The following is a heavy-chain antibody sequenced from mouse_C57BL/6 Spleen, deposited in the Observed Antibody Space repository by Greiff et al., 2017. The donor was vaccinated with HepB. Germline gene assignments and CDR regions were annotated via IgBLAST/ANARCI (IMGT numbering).Heavy chain of an antibody. CDR2: ISSGGDYI. D-gene: IGHD3-2*02. CDR3: TRDQGYYFDY. CDR1: GFTFSSYA. Sequence: EVKLMESGEGLVKPGGSLKLSCAASGFTFSSYAMSWVRQTPEKRLEWVAYISSGGDYIYYADTVKGRFTISRDNARNTLYLQISSLKSEDTAMYYCTRDQGYYFDYWGQGTTLTVSS. J-gene: IGHJ2*01. V-gene: IGHV5-9-1*02.